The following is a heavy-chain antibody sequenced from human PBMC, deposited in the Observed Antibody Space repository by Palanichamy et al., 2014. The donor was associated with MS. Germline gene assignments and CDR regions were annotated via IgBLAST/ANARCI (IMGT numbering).Heavy chain of an antibody. J-gene: IGHJ4*02. D-gene: IGHD4-17*01. CDR1: GFPFSIAW. CDR2: IRSTIDGATT. Sequence: EVQLVESGGGFVKPGGSLTLSCATSGFPFSIAWLSWVRQAPGKGLEWVGHIRSTIDGATTDFAAPVNGRFSISRDDSKATYYLHMRSLETEDTAIYYCFYGHYDYWGQGALVTVSS. V-gene: IGHV3-15*01. CDR3: FYGHYDY.